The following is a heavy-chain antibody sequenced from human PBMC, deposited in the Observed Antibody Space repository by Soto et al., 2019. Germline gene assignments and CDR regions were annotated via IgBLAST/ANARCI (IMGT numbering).Heavy chain of an antibody. CDR2: FDPEDGET. V-gene: IGHV1-24*01. CDR1: GYTLTELS. J-gene: IGHJ4*02. D-gene: IGHD3-9*01. Sequence: ASVKVSCKVSGYTLTELSMHWVRQAPGKGLEWMGGFDPEDGETIYAQKFQGRVTMTEDTSTDTAYMELSSLRSEDTAVYYCATSLLRHFDWLPPPDYWGQGTLVTVSS. CDR3: ATSLLRHFDWLPPPDY.